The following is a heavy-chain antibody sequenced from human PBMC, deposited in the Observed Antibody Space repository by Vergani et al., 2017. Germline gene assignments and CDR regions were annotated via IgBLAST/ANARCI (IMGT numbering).Heavy chain of an antibody. Sequence: EVRLVESGGGLVQPGGSLRLSCATSGFTLSDYWIDWVRQAPGKGLEWVSTISSDGGSTYYADSEKGRFTISRDNSKNTLSLQMNSLTAEDTAIYYCAGPQGTSAYYYGGFDYWGQGILVTVSS. CDR3: AGPQGTSAYYYGGFDY. J-gene: IGHJ4*02. V-gene: IGHV3-23*04. CDR2: ISSDGGST. D-gene: IGHD3-22*01. CDR1: GFTLSDYW.